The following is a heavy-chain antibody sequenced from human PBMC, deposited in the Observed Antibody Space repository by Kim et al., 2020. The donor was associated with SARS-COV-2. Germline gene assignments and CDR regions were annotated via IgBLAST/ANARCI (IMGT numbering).Heavy chain of an antibody. J-gene: IGHJ4*02. D-gene: IGHD2-2*01. V-gene: IGHV1-69*01. Sequence: FQGRGTITADESTSTAYMELSSLRSEDTAVYYCARSGGYCSSTSCYHFDYWGQGTLVTVSS. CDR3: ARSGGYCSSTSCYHFDY.